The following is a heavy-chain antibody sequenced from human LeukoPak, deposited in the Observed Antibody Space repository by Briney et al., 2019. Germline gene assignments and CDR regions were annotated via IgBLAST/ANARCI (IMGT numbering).Heavy chain of an antibody. V-gene: IGHV4-38-2*01. D-gene: IGHD2-2*01. CDR2: IYHSGST. J-gene: IGHJ4*02. CDR3: ASPAYCSSTSCSSGY. Sequence: KPSETLSLTCAVSGYSISSGYYWGWIRPPPGKGLEWIGSIYHSGSTYYNPSLKSRATISVDTSKNQFSLKLSSVTAADTAVYYCASPAYCSSTSCSSGYWGQGILVTVSS. CDR1: GYSISSGYY.